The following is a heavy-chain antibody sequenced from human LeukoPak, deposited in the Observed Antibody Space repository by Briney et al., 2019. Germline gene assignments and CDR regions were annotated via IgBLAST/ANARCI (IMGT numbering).Heavy chain of an antibody. Sequence: SETLSLTCTVSGGSISGYYWSWIRLPPGKGLEWIAYIHYSGTTNYNPSPRSRVTISVDTSKNQFSLKVNSVTATDTAVYFCARHDSYALGSHPLDVWGQGTTVIVPS. D-gene: IGHD3-10*01. CDR1: GGSISGYY. J-gene: IGHJ6*02. CDR2: IHYSGTT. CDR3: ARHDSYALGSHPLDV. V-gene: IGHV4-59*08.